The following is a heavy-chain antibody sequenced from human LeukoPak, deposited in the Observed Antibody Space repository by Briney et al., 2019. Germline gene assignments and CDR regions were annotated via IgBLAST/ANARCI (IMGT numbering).Heavy chain of an antibody. V-gene: IGHV1-18*01. CDR2: ISAYNGNT. CDR3: ARGYGSGSYWYYGMDV. Sequence: GASVKVSCKASGFSFTDSSVHWMRQAPGQGLEWMGWISAYNGNTNYAQKLQGRVTTTTDTSTSTAYMELRSLRSDDTAVYYCARGYGSGSYWYYGMDVWGQGTTVTVSS. D-gene: IGHD3-10*01. J-gene: IGHJ6*02. CDR1: GFSFTDSS.